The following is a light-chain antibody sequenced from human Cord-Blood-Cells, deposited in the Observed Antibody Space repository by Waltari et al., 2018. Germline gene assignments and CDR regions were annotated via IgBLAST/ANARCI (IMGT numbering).Light chain of an antibody. Sequence: ELVLTQSPATLSLSPGERATLSCRASQSVSSYVAWYQQKPGQAPRLLIYDASNRATGIPVRFSGSGSGTDFTLTISSLEPEDFAVYYCQQRSNWPRTFGQGTKVEIK. J-gene: IGKJ1*01. CDR2: DAS. V-gene: IGKV3-11*01. CDR3: QQRSNWPRT. CDR1: QSVSSY.